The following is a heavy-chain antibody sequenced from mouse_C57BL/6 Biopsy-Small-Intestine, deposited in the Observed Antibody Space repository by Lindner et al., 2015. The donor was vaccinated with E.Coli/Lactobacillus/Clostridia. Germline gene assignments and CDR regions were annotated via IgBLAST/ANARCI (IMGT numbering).Heavy chain of an antibody. CDR1: GFNIKDYY. D-gene: IGHD3-2*02. Sequence: VQLQESGAELVKPGAPVKLSCTASGFNIKDYYMHWVKQRTEQGLEWIGRIDPENGETKNAPKFQGKATITADTSSNTADLQLSRLTSEDTAVYYCARSGWDRGYFNIWGTGTTVTVSS. V-gene: IGHV14-2*01. CDR2: IDPENGET. J-gene: IGHJ1*03. CDR3: ARSGWDRGYFNI.